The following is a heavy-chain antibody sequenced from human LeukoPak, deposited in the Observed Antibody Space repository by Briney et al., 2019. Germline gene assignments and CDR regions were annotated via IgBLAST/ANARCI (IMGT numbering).Heavy chain of an antibody. J-gene: IGHJ4*02. CDR2: ISGSGGST. CDR3: AKEMGVTAREFDY. Sequence: GGSLRLSCAASGFTFSSYAVSWVRQAPGKGLEWVSAISGSGGSTYYADSLKGRFTISRDNSKNTLYLQMNSLRGEDTAVYYCAKEMGVTAREFDYWGQGTLVTVSS. D-gene: IGHD2-21*02. V-gene: IGHV3-23*01. CDR1: GFTFSSYA.